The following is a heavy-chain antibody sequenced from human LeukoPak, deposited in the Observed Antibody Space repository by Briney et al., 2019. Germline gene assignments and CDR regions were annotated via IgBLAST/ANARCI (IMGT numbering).Heavy chain of an antibody. Sequence: PGGSLRLSCAASGFTFSSYSMNWVRQAPGKGLEWVSYISSSSSTIYYADSVKGRFTISRDNAKNPLYLQMNSLRDADTAVYYCARDHRGWSVDYWGQGTLVTVPS. D-gene: IGHD6-19*01. CDR3: ARDHRGWSVDY. V-gene: IGHV3-48*02. CDR2: ISSSSSTI. CDR1: GFTFSSYS. J-gene: IGHJ4*02.